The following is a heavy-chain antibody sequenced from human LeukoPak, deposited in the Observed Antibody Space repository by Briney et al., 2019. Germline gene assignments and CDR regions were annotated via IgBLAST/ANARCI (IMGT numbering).Heavy chain of an antibody. J-gene: IGHJ4*02. CDR2: IYYSGNT. Sequence: SETLSLTCTVSGGSISSGDYYWSWIRQPPGEGLEWIGYIYYSGNTYYNPSLKSRVTISVDTSKNQFSLKLSSVTAADTAVYYCARGAVDRNFDYWGQGTLVTVSS. CDR1: GGSISSGDYY. CDR3: ARGAVDRNFDY. D-gene: IGHD6-19*01. V-gene: IGHV4-30-4*01.